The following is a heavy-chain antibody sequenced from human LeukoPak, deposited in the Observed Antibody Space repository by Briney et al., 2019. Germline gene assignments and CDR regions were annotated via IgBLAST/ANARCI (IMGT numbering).Heavy chain of an antibody. J-gene: IGHJ6*02. CDR2: IYYSGAT. CDR1: GGSISSTSYY. Sequence: SETLSLTCTVSGGSISSTSYYWGWIRQPPGKGLEWLGSIYYSGATYYNPSLKSRVTISGDTSKNQFSLKLSSVTAADTAVYYCARAGFTYYYGSGSYKTHYGMDVWGQGTTVTVSS. D-gene: IGHD3-10*01. CDR3: ARAGFTYYYGSGSYKTHYGMDV. V-gene: IGHV4-39*01.